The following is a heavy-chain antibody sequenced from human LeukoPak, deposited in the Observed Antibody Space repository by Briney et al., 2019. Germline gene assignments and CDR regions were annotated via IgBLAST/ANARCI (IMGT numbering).Heavy chain of an antibody. CDR3: ARSYSSSWYSSFDI. Sequence: SETLSLTCAVYGGSFSGYYWSWSRQPAGKGLEWIGRIYTSGATNCNPSLESRVTILIDTPKNQFSLKLSSVTAADTAVYYCARSYSSSWYSSFDIRGHGTMVTVSS. D-gene: IGHD6-13*01. V-gene: IGHV4-59*10. CDR2: IYTSGAT. CDR1: GGSFSGYY. J-gene: IGHJ3*02.